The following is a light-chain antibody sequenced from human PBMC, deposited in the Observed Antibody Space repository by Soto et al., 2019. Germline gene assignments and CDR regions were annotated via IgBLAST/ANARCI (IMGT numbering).Light chain of an antibody. Sequence: QSVLTQPPSVSAAPGQKVTISCSGTSSNIGNNYVSWYQQVPGTAPKLLIYDSDKRPSGIPDRFSGSKSGTSASLAISGLQTEDEADYYCSAWDDSLVVVFGGGTKLTVL. V-gene: IGLV1-51*01. CDR2: DSD. CDR1: SSNIGNNY. CDR3: SAWDDSLVVV. J-gene: IGLJ2*01.